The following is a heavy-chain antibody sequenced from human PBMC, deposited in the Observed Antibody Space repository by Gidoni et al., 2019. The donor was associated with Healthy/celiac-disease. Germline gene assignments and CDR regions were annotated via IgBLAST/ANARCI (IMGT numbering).Heavy chain of an antibody. CDR1: PGTFSRYA. J-gene: IGHJ1*01. CDR2: ISGSGDSR. Sequence: EVLLLECGGGLVPSGGSLRRFCAHSPGTFSRYAIGWVRQAPGKGLEWGAAISGSGDSRYYAYAVKGRCTISRDNSKNTLYLQMNRLRAEDTAVYYCAKDSTAGTYFQHWGQGTLVTVSS. V-gene: IGHV3-23*01. CDR3: AKDSTAGTYFQH. D-gene: IGHD6-13*01.